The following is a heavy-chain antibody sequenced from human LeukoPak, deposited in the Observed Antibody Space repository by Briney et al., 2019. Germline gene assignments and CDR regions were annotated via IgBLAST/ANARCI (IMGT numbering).Heavy chain of an antibody. V-gene: IGHV3-53*01. CDR2: IYSGGST. CDR3: ARVFYDSSGYLYYYYYMDV. Sequence: GESLRLSCAASGFTVSSNYMSWVRQAPGKGLEWVSVIYSGGSTYYADSVKGRFTISRDNAKNSLYLQMNSLRAEDTAVYYCARVFYDSSGYLYYYYYMDVWGKGTTVTVSS. CDR1: GFTVSSNY. J-gene: IGHJ6*03. D-gene: IGHD3-22*01.